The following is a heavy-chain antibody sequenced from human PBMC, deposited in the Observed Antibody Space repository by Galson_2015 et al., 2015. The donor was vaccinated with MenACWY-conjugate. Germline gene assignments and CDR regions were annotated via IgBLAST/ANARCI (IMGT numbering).Heavy chain of an antibody. J-gene: IGHJ5*02. CDR1: GDSVSSNGVA. Sequence: CAISGDSVSSNGVAWNWIRQSPSRGLEWLGRTYYRSKWYFDYAESVKSRITINPDTSKNQFSLQLNSMTPEDTGVYYCVKAQVRNWFDPWGQGALVTVSS. V-gene: IGHV6-1*01. CDR3: VKAQVRNWFDP. CDR2: TYYRSKWYF.